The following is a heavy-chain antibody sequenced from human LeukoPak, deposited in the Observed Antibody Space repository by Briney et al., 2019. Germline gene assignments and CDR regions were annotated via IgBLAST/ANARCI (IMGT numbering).Heavy chain of an antibody. V-gene: IGHV1-2*02. CDR2: INPNSGGT. Sequence: GASVKVSGKASGYTFTGYYMHWVRQAPGQGLEWMGWINPNSGGTNYAQKFQGRVTMTRDTSISTAYMELSRLRSDDTAVYYCARGEALGYCSSTSCHNWFDPWGQGTLVTVSS. CDR1: GYTFTGYY. J-gene: IGHJ5*02. D-gene: IGHD2-2*01. CDR3: ARGEALGYCSSTSCHNWFDP.